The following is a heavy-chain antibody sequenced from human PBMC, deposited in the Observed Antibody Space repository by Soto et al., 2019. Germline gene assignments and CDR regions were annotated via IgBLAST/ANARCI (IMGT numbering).Heavy chain of an antibody. CDR1: GGPFSSYA. CDR2: IIPIFGTA. CDR3: ARSHYYGSGCYYEYFQH. V-gene: IGHV1-69*13. D-gene: IGHD3-10*01. Sequence: SVKVSCKSSGGPFSSYAISWVRQAPGQGLEWMGGIIPIFGTANYAQKFQGRVTITADESTSTAYMELSSLRSEDTAVYYCARSHYYGSGCYYEYFQHWGQGTLVTVSS. J-gene: IGHJ1*01.